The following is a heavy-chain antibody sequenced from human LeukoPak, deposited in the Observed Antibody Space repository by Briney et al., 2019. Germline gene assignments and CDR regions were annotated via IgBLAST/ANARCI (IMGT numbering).Heavy chain of an antibody. D-gene: IGHD3-10*01. J-gene: IGHJ4*02. CDR2: INHSGST. CDR1: GGSFSGYY. V-gene: IGHV4-34*01. Sequence: PSETLSLTCAVYGGSFSGYYWSWIRQPPGKGLEWIGEINHSGSTNYNPSLKSRVTISVDTSKNQFSLKLSSVTAADTAVYYCARFYRTYYYGSGSNYYFDYWGQGTLVTVSS. CDR3: ARFYRTYYYGSGSNYYFDY.